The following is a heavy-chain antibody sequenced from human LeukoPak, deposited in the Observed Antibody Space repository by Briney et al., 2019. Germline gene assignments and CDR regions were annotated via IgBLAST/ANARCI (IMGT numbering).Heavy chain of an antibody. V-gene: IGHV3-9*01. CDR1: GFTFDDYA. D-gene: IGHD3-10*01. CDR2: ISWNSRNM. J-gene: IGHJ4*02. Sequence: SLRLSCAASGFTFDDYAMHWVRQAPGKGLEWVSGISWNSRNMGYADSVKGRFTISRDNAKHSLDLQMNSLRPGDTALYFCAKGHINSGNYYYFDHWGQGTQVTVSA. CDR3: AKGHINSGNYYYFDH.